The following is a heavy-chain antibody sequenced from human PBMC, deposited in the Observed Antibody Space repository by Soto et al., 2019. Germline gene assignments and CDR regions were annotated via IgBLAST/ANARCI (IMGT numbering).Heavy chain of an antibody. J-gene: IGHJ4*02. Sequence: PSETLSLTCAFSGGSISSGGYSWSWIRQPPGKGLEWIGYIYHSGSTYYNPSLKSRVTISVDRSKNQFSLKLSSVTAADTAVYYCARLLEYGDFDYWGQGTLVTVSS. D-gene: IGHD3-3*01. CDR2: IYHSGST. V-gene: IGHV4-30-2*01. CDR3: ARLLEYGDFDY. CDR1: GGSISSGGYS.